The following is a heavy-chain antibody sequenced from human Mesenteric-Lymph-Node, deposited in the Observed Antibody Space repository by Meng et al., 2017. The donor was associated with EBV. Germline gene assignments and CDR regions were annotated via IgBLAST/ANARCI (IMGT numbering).Heavy chain of an antibody. CDR1: GYTFTCYY. V-gene: IGHV1-2*04. CDR2: INPNSGDT. Sequence: QVLLVSSGGEVKKPGASVQVTCKASGYTFTCYYLHWVRQAPGQGLEWMGWINPNSGDTNYAQKFQGWVTMTRDTSINTAYMDLRGLRSDDTAVYYCARDPSNTSGRYAYFDYWGQGTLVTVSS. J-gene: IGHJ4*02. D-gene: IGHD6-19*01. CDR3: ARDPSNTSGRYAYFDY.